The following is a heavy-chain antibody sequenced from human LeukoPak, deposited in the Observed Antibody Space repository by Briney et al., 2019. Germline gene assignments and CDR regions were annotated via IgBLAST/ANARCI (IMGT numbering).Heavy chain of an antibody. J-gene: IGHJ4*02. Sequence: SETLSLTCAVYGGSFSGYYWSWIRQPPGKGLEWIGEINHSGSTNYNPSLKSRVTISVDTPKNQFSLKLSSVTAADTAVYYCARTRYDFWSGYYASFDYWGQGTLVTVSS. CDR1: GGSFSGYY. CDR3: ARTRYDFWSGYYASFDY. V-gene: IGHV4-34*01. D-gene: IGHD3-3*01. CDR2: INHSGST.